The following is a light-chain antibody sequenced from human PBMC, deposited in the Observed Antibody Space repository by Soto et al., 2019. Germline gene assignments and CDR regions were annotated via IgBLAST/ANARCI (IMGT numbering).Light chain of an antibody. V-gene: IGKV3-11*01. CDR2: DAS. CDR3: QQYHNWLPYT. Sequence: EIVLTQSPATLSLSPGERATLSCRASQSVSSYLAWYQQKPGQAPRLLIYDASNRATGIPARFSGSGSGTDFTLTISSLEPEDFAVYYCQQYHNWLPYTFGQGTELEI. J-gene: IGKJ2*01. CDR1: QSVSSY.